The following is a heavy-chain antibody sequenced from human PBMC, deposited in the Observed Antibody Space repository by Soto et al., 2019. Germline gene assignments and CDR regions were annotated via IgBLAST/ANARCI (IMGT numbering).Heavy chain of an antibody. Sequence: ASVKVSCKASGYPFADYYMHWVRQAPGQGLEWMGWINPNSGGTNYAQKFQGWITMTRDTSISTAYMELSRLRSDDTAVYYCARGGGCTGCYYYSGMDVWGQGTMVIVSS. CDR3: ARGGGCTGCYYYSGMDV. J-gene: IGHJ6*02. CDR2: INPNSGGT. CDR1: GYPFADYY. V-gene: IGHV1-2*04. D-gene: IGHD6-19*01.